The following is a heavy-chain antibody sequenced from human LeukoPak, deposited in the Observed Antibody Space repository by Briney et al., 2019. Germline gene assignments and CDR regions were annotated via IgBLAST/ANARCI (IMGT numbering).Heavy chain of an antibody. Sequence: GASVTVSFKSSVYTFTGYYIHWVRPAPGQGLAWMGWINPNSGGTNYAQKFQGRVTMTRDTPISTAYMELSRLRSDDTAVYYCAREGWTGTSDAFDIWGQGTMVTVSS. CDR1: VYTFTGYY. D-gene: IGHD1-1*01. J-gene: IGHJ3*02. CDR2: INPNSGGT. CDR3: AREGWTGTSDAFDI. V-gene: IGHV1-2*02.